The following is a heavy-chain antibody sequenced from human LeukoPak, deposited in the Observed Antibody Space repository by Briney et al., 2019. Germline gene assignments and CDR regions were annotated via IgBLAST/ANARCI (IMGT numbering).Heavy chain of an antibody. Sequence: PSETLSLTCTVSGGSIRSYFWSWIRQSPGKGLEWIGYIYYSGTTNYNPSLKSRVTVSLDTSKNQFSLNLNSVTAADTAVYFCARSTSSGYGLSHWGQGTLVTVSS. CDR3: ARSTSSGYGLSH. D-gene: IGHD6-13*01. CDR1: GGSIRSYF. CDR2: IYYSGTT. J-gene: IGHJ4*02. V-gene: IGHV4-59*01.